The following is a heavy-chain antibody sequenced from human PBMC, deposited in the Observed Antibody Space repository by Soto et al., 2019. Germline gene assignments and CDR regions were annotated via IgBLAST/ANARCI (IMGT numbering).Heavy chain of an antibody. CDR1: GIAFSGCG. V-gene: IGHV3-30*18. J-gene: IGHJ2*01. Sequence: QVQLVESGGGVVQPGKSLRLSCAASGIAFSGCGMFWVRQTPSKGLEWVAATSSDGSQKYYADSVKGRFTISRDNSKNTLYVQMNGLTTEDTAVYYCAKNIVRGHWYFDLWGRGTLVTVSS. CDR2: TSSDGSQK. D-gene: IGHD3-10*01. CDR3: AKNIVRGHWYFDL.